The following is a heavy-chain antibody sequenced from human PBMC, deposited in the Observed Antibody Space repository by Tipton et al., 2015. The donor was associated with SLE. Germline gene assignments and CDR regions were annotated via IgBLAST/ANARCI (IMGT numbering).Heavy chain of an antibody. D-gene: IGHD3-10*01. V-gene: IGHV4-34*01. CDR2: IYHSGST. J-gene: IGHJ4*02. Sequence: TLSLTCAVYGGSFSGYYYTWIRQPPGKGLEWIGSIYHSGSTNYNPSLKSRVTISVDTSKNQFSLKLSSVTAADTAVYYCARSPGGFDYWGQGTLVTVSS. CDR1: GGSFSGYY. CDR3: ARSPGGFDY.